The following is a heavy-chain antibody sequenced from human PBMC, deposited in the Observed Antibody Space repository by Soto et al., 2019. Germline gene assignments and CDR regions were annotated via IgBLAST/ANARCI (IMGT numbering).Heavy chain of an antibody. J-gene: IGHJ4*02. D-gene: IGHD3-16*01. CDR1: GGSVNTGTYY. Sequence: QVHLQESGPGLVKPSETLSLTCTVSGGSVNTGTYYWTRIRQPPGKGLEWIRYIYYSGSTNYDPSLNGQVAMSIDTSKNQFSLRLTTVTAADTAVYYCARAASPRFPDYWGQGTLVTVSS. V-gene: IGHV4-61*01. CDR2: IYYSGST. CDR3: ARAASPRFPDY.